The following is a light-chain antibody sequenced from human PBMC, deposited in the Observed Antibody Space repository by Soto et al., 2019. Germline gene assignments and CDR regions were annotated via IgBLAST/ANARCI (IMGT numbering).Light chain of an antibody. CDR1: QTVASN. Sequence: EIVMTQSPAILSVSPGERATLSCRASQTVASNLAWYQQKPGQAPRLLIHGASTRATGVSARFSGSGSGTEFTLTISSLQSDDFATYYCQQYHSYSLTFGGGTKVDIK. V-gene: IGKV3-15*01. J-gene: IGKJ4*01. CDR3: QQYHSYSLT. CDR2: GAS.